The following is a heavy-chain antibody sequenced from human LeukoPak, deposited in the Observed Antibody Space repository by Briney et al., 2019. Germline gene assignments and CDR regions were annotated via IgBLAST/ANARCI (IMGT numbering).Heavy chain of an antibody. CDR1: GGSISTYY. Sequence: SETLTLTCTVSGGSISTYYWSWIRQPAGKGLEWIGRMYHSGSTTYKPSLKSRVTMPVDTSKKQFSLRLSSVTAADTAVYYCAGSAYYYYMDVWGKGNT. D-gene: IGHD3-10*01. CDR3: AGSAYYYYMDV. J-gene: IGHJ6*03. V-gene: IGHV4-4*07. CDR2: MYHSGST.